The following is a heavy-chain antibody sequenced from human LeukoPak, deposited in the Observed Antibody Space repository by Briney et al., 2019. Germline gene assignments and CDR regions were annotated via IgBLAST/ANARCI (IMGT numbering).Heavy chain of an antibody. CDR2: IYTSGST. CDR1: GGSISSYY. V-gene: IGHV4-4*07. J-gene: IGHJ5*02. CDR3: ARASTYYYDSSRSWFDP. D-gene: IGHD3-22*01. Sequence: PSETLSLTCTVSGGSISSYYWSWIRQPAGKGLEWIGRIYTSGSTDYNPSLKSRVTMSVDTSKNQFSLKLSSVTAADTAVYYCARASTYYYDSSRSWFDPWGQGTLVTVSS.